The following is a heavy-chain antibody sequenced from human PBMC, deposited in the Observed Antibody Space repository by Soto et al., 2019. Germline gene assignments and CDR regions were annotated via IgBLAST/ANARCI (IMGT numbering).Heavy chain of an antibody. Sequence: EVQLVQSGAEVKKPGATVKISCKVSRFKFIDYYLYWVQQAPGKALEWMGRVDPEDGETVYSEKFQGRLTITADTSRDIVHMELSGLRSEDTAVYFCATTTAVIVAQGPMDVWGQGTTVIVSS. CDR2: VDPEDGET. J-gene: IGHJ6*02. CDR1: RFKFIDYY. CDR3: ATTTAVIVAQGPMDV. D-gene: IGHD2-21*01. V-gene: IGHV1-69-2*01.